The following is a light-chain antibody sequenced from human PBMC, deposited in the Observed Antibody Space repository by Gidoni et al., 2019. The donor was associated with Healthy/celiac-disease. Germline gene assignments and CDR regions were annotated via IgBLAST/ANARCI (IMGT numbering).Light chain of an antibody. Sequence: SYELTQPPSVSVSPGQTASITCSGDTLGDKYACWYQQKPGQSPVLVIYQDSKRHSGIPERFSGSNSGNTATLTISGTQAMDEADYYCQAWDSSNVVFGGGTKLTVL. CDR2: QDS. CDR1: TLGDKY. J-gene: IGLJ2*01. CDR3: QAWDSSNVV. V-gene: IGLV3-1*01.